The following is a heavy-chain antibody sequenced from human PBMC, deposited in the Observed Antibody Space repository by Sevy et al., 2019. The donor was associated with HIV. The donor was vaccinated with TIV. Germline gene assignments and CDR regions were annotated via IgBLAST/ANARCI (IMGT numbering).Heavy chain of an antibody. V-gene: IGHV1-69*13. D-gene: IGHD2-2*01. CDR2: IIPIFGTA. Sequence: ASVKVSCKASGGTFSSYAISWVRQAPGQGLEWMGGIIPIFGTANYAQKFQVRVTITADESTSTAYMELSSLRSEDTAVYYCPSRYCSSTSCSNYYYYYGMDVWGQGTTVTVSS. CDR3: PSRYCSSTSCSNYYYYYGMDV. CDR1: GGTFSSYA. J-gene: IGHJ6*02.